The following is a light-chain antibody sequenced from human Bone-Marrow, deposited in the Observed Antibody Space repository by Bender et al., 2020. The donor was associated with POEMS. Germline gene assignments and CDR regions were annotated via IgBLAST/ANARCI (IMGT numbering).Light chain of an antibody. CDR2: QDT. J-gene: IGLJ3*02. CDR3: QSADSGGDLDEWV. V-gene: IGLV3-1*01. Sequence: SYELTQPPSVSVSPGQTATITCSGEKLGEEYACWYQQKPGQSPVVVIYQDTKRPSGIPERFSGSTSGNTASLTISGVQAEDEADYYCQSADSGGDLDEWVFGGGTKVTVL. CDR1: KLGEEY.